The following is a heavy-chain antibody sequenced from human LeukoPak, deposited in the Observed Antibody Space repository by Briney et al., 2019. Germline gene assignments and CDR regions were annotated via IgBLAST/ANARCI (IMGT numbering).Heavy chain of an antibody. CDR3: ARDNSGYDRLDY. CDR1: GGSFSGYY. V-gene: IGHV4-34*01. J-gene: IGHJ4*02. Sequence: SETLSLTCAVYGGSFSGYYWSWIRQPPGKGLEWIGEINHSGSTNYNPSLKSRVTISVDTSKNQFSLKLSSVTAADTAVYYCARDNSGYDRLDYWGQGTLVTVSS. CDR2: INHSGST. D-gene: IGHD5-12*01.